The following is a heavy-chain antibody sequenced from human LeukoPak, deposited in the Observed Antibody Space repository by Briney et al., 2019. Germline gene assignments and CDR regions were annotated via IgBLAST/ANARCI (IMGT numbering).Heavy chain of an antibody. Sequence: GGSLRLSCAVSGFTVSGNYMNWVRQAAGKGLEWVASISSSSLYIYYADPVKGRFTISRDNAKNSLYLQMNNLRAEDTAVYSCVRQVGEGLVEAFDIWGQGRMVTVSS. J-gene: IGHJ3*02. D-gene: IGHD2-8*02. CDR3: VRQVGEGLVEAFDI. V-gene: IGHV3-21*01. CDR1: GFTVSGNY. CDR2: ISSSSLYI.